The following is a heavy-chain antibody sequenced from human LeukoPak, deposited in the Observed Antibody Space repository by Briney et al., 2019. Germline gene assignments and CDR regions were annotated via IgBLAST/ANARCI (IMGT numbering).Heavy chain of an antibody. D-gene: IGHD3-9*01. CDR3: ARWYPTSLTNNWFDP. CDR2: INHSGST. V-gene: IGHV4-34*01. J-gene: IGHJ5*02. CDR1: GGSFSGYY. Sequence: SETLSLTCAVYGGSFSGYYRSWIRQPPGKGLEWIGEINHSGSTNYNPSLKSRVTISVDTSKNQFSLKLSSVTAADTAVYYCARWYPTSLTNNWFDPWGQGTLVTVSS.